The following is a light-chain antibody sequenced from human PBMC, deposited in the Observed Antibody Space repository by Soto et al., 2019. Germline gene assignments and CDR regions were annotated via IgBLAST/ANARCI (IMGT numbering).Light chain of an antibody. CDR1: QSVSSNY. Sequence: EIVLTQSPGTLSLSPGERATLSCRASQSVSSNYLVWYQQKPGQAPRLLIYGASSRATGIPDRFSGGGSVTDFTLTISRLEPEDFAVYYCQQYGSSPTFGQGTKLEIK. CDR3: QQYGSSPT. J-gene: IGKJ2*01. CDR2: GAS. V-gene: IGKV3-20*01.